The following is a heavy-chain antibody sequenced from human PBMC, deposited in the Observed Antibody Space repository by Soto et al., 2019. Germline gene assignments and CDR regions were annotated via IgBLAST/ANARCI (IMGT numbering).Heavy chain of an antibody. CDR2: IYYRGSS. CDR3: ARLFGYRSFLDY. D-gene: IGHD5-12*01. V-gene: IGHV4-39*01. J-gene: IGHJ4*02. Sequence: SVTLSLTCTLSGGSISSSSYYWGWNRQPPGKGLEWIGSIYYRGSSYDNPSLKSRVTISVDTSKNQFSLKLSSVTAADTAVYYCARLFGYRSFLDYWGQGTLVTVSS. CDR1: GGSISSSSYY.